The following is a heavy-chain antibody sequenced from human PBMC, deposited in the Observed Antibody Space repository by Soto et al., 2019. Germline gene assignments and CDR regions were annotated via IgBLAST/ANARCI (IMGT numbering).Heavy chain of an antibody. J-gene: IGHJ4*02. V-gene: IGHV3-23*01. CDR2: ISGSGGNT. CDR3: AKERDTAVVVEY. CDR1: GFTFSSYA. D-gene: IGHD5-18*01. Sequence: EVQLLESGGGLVQPGGSLRLSCAASGFTFSSYAMSWVRQAPGKGLEWVSAISGSGGNTYYADSVKGRFTISRDNSKNTLFLQMNSLRGEDTAIYYCAKERDTAVVVEYWGQGTLVSVSS.